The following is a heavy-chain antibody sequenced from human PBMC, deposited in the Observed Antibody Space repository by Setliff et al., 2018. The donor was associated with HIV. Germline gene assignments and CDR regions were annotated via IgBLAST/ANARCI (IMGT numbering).Heavy chain of an antibody. CDR1: GGSISSYY. D-gene: IGHD3-10*01. CDR2: IYYSGST. J-gene: IGHJ4*02. CDR3: AGGGELLWSGEPHNVPYFDY. Sequence: SETLSLTCTVSGGSISSYYWSWIRQPPGKGLEWIGYIYYSGSTNYNPSLKSRVTISVDTSRNQFSLKLSSVTAADTAVYYCAGGGELLWSGEPHNVPYFDYWGQGTLVTVS. V-gene: IGHV4-59*01.